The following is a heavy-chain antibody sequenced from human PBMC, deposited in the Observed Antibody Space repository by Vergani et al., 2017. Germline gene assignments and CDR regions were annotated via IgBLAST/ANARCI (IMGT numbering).Heavy chain of an antibody. V-gene: IGHV4-34*01. CDR2: INHSGST. Sequence: QVQLQQWGAGLLKPSETLSLTCAVYGASFSDLYWNWIRQPPGKGLEWIGEINHSGSTNYNPSLKSRVTISVDTSKNQFSLKLSSVTAADTAVYDCARGLPGYSSGWSRDNDYWGQGILVTGSS. J-gene: IGHJ4*02. CDR1: GASFSDLY. D-gene: IGHD6-19*01. CDR3: ARGLPGYSSGWSRDNDY.